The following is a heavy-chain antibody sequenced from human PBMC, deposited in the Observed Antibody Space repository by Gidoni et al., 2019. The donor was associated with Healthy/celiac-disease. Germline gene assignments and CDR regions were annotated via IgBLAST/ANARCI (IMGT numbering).Heavy chain of an antibody. V-gene: IGHV4-61*01. CDR2: VYYSGST. D-gene: IGHD6-6*01. CDR1: GGSVSSGSYY. Sequence: QVQLQESGPGLVKPSETLSLTCTVSGGSVSSGSYYWCWIRQPPGKGLAWIWYVYYSGSTNYIPSLKSRVTISVDTSKNQFSLKLSSVTAADTAVYYCARGVRYSSSSTDLGQGTLVTVSS. J-gene: IGHJ4*02. CDR3: ARGVRYSSSSTD.